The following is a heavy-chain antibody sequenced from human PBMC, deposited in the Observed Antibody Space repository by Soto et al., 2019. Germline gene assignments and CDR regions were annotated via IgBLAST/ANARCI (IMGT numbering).Heavy chain of an antibody. CDR3: APQYDSSGYYGNHDAFDI. V-gene: IGHV3-21*01. J-gene: IGHJ3*02. Sequence: PGGSLRLSCAASGFTFSSYSMNWVRQAPGKGLEWVSSISSSSSYIYYADSVKGRFTISRDNAKNSLYLQMNSLRAEDTAVYYCAPQYDSSGYYGNHDAFDIWGQGTMVTVSS. CDR1: GFTFSSYS. CDR2: ISSSSSYI. D-gene: IGHD3-22*01.